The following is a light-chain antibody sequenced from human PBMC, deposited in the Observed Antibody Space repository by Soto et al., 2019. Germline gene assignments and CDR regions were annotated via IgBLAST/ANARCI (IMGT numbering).Light chain of an antibody. CDR1: SSNIGGNF. V-gene: IGLV1-47*01. J-gene: IGLJ2*01. CDR3: AAWDDSLEGVL. Sequence: QSVLTQPPSASGTPGQTVTISCSGSSSNIGGNFVSWYQHVPGTAPKVLIFMNNQRPSGVPDRFSGSKSGTSASLAISGLRSEGESDYHCAAWDDSLEGVLFGGGTQLTVL. CDR2: MNN.